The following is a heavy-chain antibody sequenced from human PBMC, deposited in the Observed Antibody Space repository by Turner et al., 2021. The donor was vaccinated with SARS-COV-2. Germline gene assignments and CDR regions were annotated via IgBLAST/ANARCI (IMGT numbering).Heavy chain of an antibody. V-gene: IGHV3-66*02. CDR3: ARDLGGTSSLGGYFDY. D-gene: IGHD2-2*01. CDR2: IYSCGST. CDR1: GFTVSSNY. J-gene: IGHJ4*02. Sequence: EVQLVESGGGLVQPGGSLRLSCEASGFTVSSNYMNWVRQAPGKGLEWVSVIYSCGSTSYADAVKGRFTISRDTSKNTLYLQMNSLRAEDTAVYYCARDLGGTSSLGGYFDYWGQGTLVTVSS.